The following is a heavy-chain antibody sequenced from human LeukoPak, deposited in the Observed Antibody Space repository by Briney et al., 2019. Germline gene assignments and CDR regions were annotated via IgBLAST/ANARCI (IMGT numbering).Heavy chain of an antibody. CDR1: GFTFSAFG. Sequence: GGSLRLSCAASGFTFSAFGMHWVRQAPGKGLEWVTFIPYDGSDKYYADSVKGRFTISRDNAKNSLYLQMNSLRAEDTAVYYCARVARAFDIWGQGTMVTVSS. CDR3: ARVARAFDI. J-gene: IGHJ3*02. CDR2: IPYDGSDK. V-gene: IGHV3-30*12.